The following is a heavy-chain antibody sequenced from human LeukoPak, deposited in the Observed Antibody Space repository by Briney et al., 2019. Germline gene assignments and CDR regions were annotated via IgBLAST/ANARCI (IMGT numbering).Heavy chain of an antibody. D-gene: IGHD3-16*02. Sequence: SETLSLTCTVSGGSISSGSYYWSWIRQPAGKGLEWIGRIYTSGSTHYNPSLKSRVTVSVDTSKNQFSLKLSSVTDADTAVYYCARESLRLGELSSRPFDYWGQGTLVTVSS. CDR2: IYTSGST. J-gene: IGHJ4*02. CDR3: ARESLRLGELSSRPFDY. CDR1: GGSISSGSYY. V-gene: IGHV4-61*02.